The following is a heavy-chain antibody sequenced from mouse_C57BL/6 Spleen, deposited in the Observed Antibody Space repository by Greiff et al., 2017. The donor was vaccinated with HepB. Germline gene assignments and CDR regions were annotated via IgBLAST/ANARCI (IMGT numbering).Heavy chain of an antibody. CDR3: ARVYGSSYGDYAMDY. D-gene: IGHD1-1*01. V-gene: IGHV1-72*01. CDR2: IDPNSGGT. Sequence: QVQLQQPGAELVKPGASVKLSCKASGYTFTSYWMHWVKQRPGRGLEWIGRIDPNSGGTKYNEKFKSKATLTVDKPSSTAYMQLSSLTSEDSAVYYCARVYGSSYGDYAMDYWGQGTSVTVSS. J-gene: IGHJ4*01. CDR1: GYTFTSYW.